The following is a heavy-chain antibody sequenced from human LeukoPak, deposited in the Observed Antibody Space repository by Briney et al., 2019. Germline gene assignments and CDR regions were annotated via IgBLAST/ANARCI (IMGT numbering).Heavy chain of an antibody. CDR1: GYSFTSYW. V-gene: IGHV5-10-1*01. CDR2: IDPSDSYT. CDR3: ATADVLTGSLYDH. Sequence: PGESLKISCKASGYSFTSYWISWVRQMPGKGLEWVGRIDPSDSYTNYSPSFQGHVTISADKSISTAYLQWSSLKASDTAMYYCATADVLTGSLYDHWGQGTLVTASS. D-gene: IGHD3-9*01. J-gene: IGHJ5*02.